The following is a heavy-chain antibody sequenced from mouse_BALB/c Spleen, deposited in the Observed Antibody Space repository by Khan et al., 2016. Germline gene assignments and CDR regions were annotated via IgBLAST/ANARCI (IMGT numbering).Heavy chain of an antibody. J-gene: IGHJ1*01. CDR2: INPGSGGT. Sequence: QVQLQQSGVELVRPGTSVKVSCKASGYAFTNYLIEWVKQRPGQGLEWIGVINPGSGGTNYNEKFKGKATLTADKSSSTAYMQLSSLTSDDSAVYFCARGYDWYFDVWGAGTTVTVSS. D-gene: IGHD2-14*01. CDR3: ARGYDWYFDV. V-gene: IGHV1-54*01. CDR1: GYAFTNYL.